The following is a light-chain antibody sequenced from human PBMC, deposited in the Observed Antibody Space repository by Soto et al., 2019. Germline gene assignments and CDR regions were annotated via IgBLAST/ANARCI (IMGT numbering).Light chain of an antibody. Sequence: IAITQSPGPVSLSLCEGATTSFSARQSVSSTYLDWYRQKPDQTPSLLLYVSSNSASGVPDRVSGSGSGTDFTLTISRLEPEDFALYFCQQYGSSPLTFGQGTRLEIK. CDR2: VSS. V-gene: IGKV3-20*01. CDR3: QQYGSSPLT. CDR1: QSVSSTY. J-gene: IGKJ5*01.